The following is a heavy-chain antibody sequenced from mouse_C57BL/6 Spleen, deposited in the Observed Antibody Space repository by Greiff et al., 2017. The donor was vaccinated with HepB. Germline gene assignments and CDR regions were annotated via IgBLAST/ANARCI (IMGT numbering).Heavy chain of an antibody. Sequence: DVKLQESGPGLVKPSQSLSLTCSVTGYSITSGYYWNWIRQFPGNKLEWMGYISYDGSNNYNPSLKNRISITRDTSKNQFFLKLNSVTTEDTATYYCAREEGYYGSSPAWFAYWGQGTLVTVSA. J-gene: IGHJ3*01. CDR2: ISYDGSN. CDR3: AREEGYYGSSPAWFAY. V-gene: IGHV3-6*01. D-gene: IGHD1-1*01. CDR1: GYSITSGYY.